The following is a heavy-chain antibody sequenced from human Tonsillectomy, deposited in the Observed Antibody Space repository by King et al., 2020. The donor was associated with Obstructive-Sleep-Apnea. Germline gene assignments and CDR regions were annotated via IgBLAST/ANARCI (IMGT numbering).Heavy chain of an antibody. V-gene: IGHV3-15*01. CDR3: STHVSVSWSAGY. CDR1: GFSFSNAW. Sequence: VQLGESGGGLVKPGGSLRLSCAASGFSFSNAWMSWVRQAPGKGLEGVGRIKSKTDGGTTDYAAPVKGRFTISRDDSKNTLYLQMHSLKSEDTAVYYCSTHVSVSWSAGYWGQGTLVTVSS. J-gene: IGHJ4*02. CDR2: IKSKTDGGTT. D-gene: IGHD3-3*01.